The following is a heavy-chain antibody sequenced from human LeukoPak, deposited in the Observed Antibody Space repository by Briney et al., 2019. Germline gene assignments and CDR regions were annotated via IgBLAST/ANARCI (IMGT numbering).Heavy chain of an antibody. V-gene: IGHV3-23*01. D-gene: IGHD6-13*01. CDR2: ISGSGGST. CDR3: VKHVGSRWSNNRFDP. CDR1: GFTFSSYA. Sequence: AGGSLRLSCAASGFTFSSYAMSWVRQALGKGLEWVSAISGSGGSTYYADSVKGRFTISRDNSKNTLYLQMNSLRVGDTALYYCVKHVGSRWSNNRFDPWGQGTLVTVS. J-gene: IGHJ5*02.